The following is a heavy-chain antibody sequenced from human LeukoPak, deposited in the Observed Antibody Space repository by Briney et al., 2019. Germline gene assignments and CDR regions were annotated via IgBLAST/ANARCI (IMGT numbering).Heavy chain of an antibody. CDR2: IRSKANSYAT. V-gene: IGHV3-73*01. CDR1: GFTFSGSA. Sequence: PGGSLRLSCAASGFTFSGSAMHWVRQASGKGLEWVGRIRSKANSYATAYAASVKGRSTISRDDSKNTAYLQMNSLKTEDTAVYYCTRRYYYGSGSPPTNYYYYYMDVWGKGTTVTVSS. CDR3: TRRYYYGSGSPPTNYYYYYMDV. D-gene: IGHD3-10*01. J-gene: IGHJ6*03.